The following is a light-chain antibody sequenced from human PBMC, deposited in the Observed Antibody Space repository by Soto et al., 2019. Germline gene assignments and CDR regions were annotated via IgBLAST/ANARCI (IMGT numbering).Light chain of an antibody. Sequence: QSALTQPASVSGSPGQSITISCTETSSDVGGYNLVSWYQQRPGKAPKLLIYEVRNRPSGLSYRFSGSKSGNTASLTISSLLPEDEADYFCSSFSSRNTLVFGGGTKVTVL. CDR2: EVR. CDR1: SSDVGGYNL. V-gene: IGLV2-14*02. J-gene: IGLJ2*01. CDR3: SSFSSRNTLV.